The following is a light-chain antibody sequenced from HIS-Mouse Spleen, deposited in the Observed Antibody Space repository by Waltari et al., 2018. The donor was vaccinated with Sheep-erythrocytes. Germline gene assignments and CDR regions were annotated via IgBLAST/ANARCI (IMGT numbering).Light chain of an antibody. V-gene: IGLV3-27*01. CDR2: KDT. Sequence: SYELTQPSSVSVSPGQTASLTCSGDVLAQKYPRWFQQKPGQAPVLVIYKDTERPSGIPERFSGSSSGTTVTLTISGAQVEDEADYYCCSYAGSYNHVFATGTKVTVL. CDR3: CSYAGSYNHV. CDR1: VLAQKY. J-gene: IGLJ1*01.